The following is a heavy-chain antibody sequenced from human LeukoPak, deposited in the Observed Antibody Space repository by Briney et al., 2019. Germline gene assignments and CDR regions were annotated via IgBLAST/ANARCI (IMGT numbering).Heavy chain of an antibody. J-gene: IGHJ6*03. CDR3: ARLRPRPLVVPAAMFYYYYYMDV. V-gene: IGHV4-39*07. Sequence: SETLSLTCTVSGGSISSSSYYWGWIRQPPGTGLEWIGTIYYSGSTYYNPSLKSRVTISVDTSKNQFSLKLSSVTAADTAVYYCARLRPRPLVVPAAMFYYYYYMDVWGKGTTVTISS. CDR1: GGSISSSSYY. D-gene: IGHD2-2*01. CDR2: IYYSGST.